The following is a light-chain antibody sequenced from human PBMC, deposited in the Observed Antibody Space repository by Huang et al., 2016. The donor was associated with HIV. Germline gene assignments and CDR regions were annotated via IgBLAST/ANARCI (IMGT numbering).Light chain of an antibody. CDR3: MQGLQTPYT. V-gene: IGKV2-28*01. Sequence: DIVMTQSPLSLPATPGAPAFISCNSSQSLLRSSGYNYLDWYLQKPGQSPQLLIYLGANRVSGVPDRFSGIGAGTDFTLRISRVEAEDVGVYYCMQGLQTPYTFGQGTNLEIK. CDR2: LGA. CDR1: QSLLRSSGYNY. J-gene: IGKJ2*01.